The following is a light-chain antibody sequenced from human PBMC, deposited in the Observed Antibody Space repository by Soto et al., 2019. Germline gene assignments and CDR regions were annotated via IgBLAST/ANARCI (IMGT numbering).Light chain of an antibody. CDR1: SSDVGTYNR. V-gene: IGLV2-11*01. J-gene: IGLJ1*01. CDR2: DVS. CDR3: CSYAGSSLYV. Sequence: QSALTQPPSVSGSPGQSVIISCTGTSSDVGTYNRVSWYQQHPGKAPKLMIYDVSKRPSGVPDRFSGSKSGNTASLTISGLQAEDEADYYCCSYAGSSLYVFGTGTKLTVL.